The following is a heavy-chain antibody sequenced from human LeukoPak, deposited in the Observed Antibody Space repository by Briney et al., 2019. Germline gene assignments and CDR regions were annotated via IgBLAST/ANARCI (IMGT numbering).Heavy chain of an antibody. J-gene: IGHJ4*02. Sequence: SETLSLTCTVSGDSISPHYWSWIRQSPGRGLEWIGYIYYSGRTEYSPSLRSRVTISVDTSKNHFPLKLTSLTVADTAVYYCARGPTSSGFEYWGQGTLVTVSS. V-gene: IGHV4-59*11. CDR1: GDSISPHY. D-gene: IGHD3-10*01. CDR2: IYYSGRT. CDR3: ARGPTSSGFEY.